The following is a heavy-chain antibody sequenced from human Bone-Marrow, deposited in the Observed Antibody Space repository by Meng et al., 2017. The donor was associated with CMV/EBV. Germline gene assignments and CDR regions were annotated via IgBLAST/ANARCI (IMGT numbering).Heavy chain of an antibody. D-gene: IGHD3-3*01. J-gene: IGHJ4*02. CDR3: ARVSYYDFWSGYYGGPYFDY. CDR2: ISSSGSTI. V-gene: IGHV3-48*03. Sequence: GESLKISCAASGFTFSSYEMNWVRQAPGKGLEWVSYISSSGSTIYYADSVKGRFTISRDNAKNSLYLQMNSLRAEDTAVYYCARVSYYDFWSGYYGGPYFDYWGQGTLVTVSS. CDR1: GFTFSSYE.